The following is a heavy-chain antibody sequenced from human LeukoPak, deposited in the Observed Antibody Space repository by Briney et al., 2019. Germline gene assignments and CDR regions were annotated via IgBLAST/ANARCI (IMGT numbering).Heavy chain of an antibody. J-gene: IGHJ5*02. D-gene: IGHD6-13*01. V-gene: IGHV3-7*01. CDR2: IKQDGSEK. Sequence: PGGSLRLSCVASGISFSSYWMAWVRQAPGKGLEWVANIKQDGSEKYYVDSVKGRFTISRDNAKNSLYLQMNSLRAEDTAVYYCARGGAAAGTDKVTPWFDPWGQGTLVTVSS. CDR3: ARGGAAAGTDKVTPWFDP. CDR1: GISFSSYW.